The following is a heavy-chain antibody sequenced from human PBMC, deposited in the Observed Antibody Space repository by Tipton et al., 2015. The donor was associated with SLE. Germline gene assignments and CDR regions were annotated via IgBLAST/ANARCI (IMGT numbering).Heavy chain of an antibody. V-gene: IGHV4-59*01. D-gene: IGHD2-2*01. CDR2: IYDSGS. J-gene: IGHJ4*02. Sequence: TLSLTCIVSGGSINDYYWGWIRQSPGKGLEWIASIYDSGSNYNPSLKNRVTISLDTSKSQFSLRLTPVTAADTAVYYCATSPLTLWGQGTLVTVSS. CDR3: ATSPLTL. CDR1: GGSINDYY.